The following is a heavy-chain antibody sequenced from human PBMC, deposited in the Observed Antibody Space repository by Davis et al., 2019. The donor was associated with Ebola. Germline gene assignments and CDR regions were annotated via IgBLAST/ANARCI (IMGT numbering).Heavy chain of an antibody. CDR3: ARTSIVGTSTNASDI. V-gene: IGHV1-18*01. D-gene: IGHD1-26*01. CDR1: GYTLTELS. CDR2: ISAYNGNT. J-gene: IGHJ3*02. Sequence: ASVKVSCKVSGYTLTELSMHWVRQAPGQGLEWMGWISAYNGNTAYAQLFQGRVTMTTDTSTGTAYMELRSLRSDDPAVYFCARTSIVGTSTNASDIWGQGTVVPVSS.